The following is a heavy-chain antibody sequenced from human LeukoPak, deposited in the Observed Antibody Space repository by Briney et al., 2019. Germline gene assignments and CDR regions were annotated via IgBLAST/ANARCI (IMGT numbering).Heavy chain of an antibody. J-gene: IGHJ6*03. D-gene: IGHD3-10*01. CDR3: ARQVQYGLGNEKSRAYYMDV. V-gene: IGHV3-21*01. CDR2: ISSSSSCI. CDR1: GFTFSSYS. Sequence: GGSLRLSCAASGFTFSSYSMNWVRQAPGKGLEWVSSISSSSSCIYYADSVKGRFTISRDNAKNSLYLQMNSLRAEDTAVYYCARQVQYGLGNEKSRAYYMDVWGKGTTVTVSS.